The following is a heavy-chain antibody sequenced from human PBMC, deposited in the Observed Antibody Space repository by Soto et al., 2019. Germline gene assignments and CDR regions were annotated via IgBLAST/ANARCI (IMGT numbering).Heavy chain of an antibody. D-gene: IGHD3-3*01. J-gene: IGHJ6*02. CDR1: GDSFTNYY. Sequence: QVQLIQSGAEVRKPGASVKVSCKASGDSFTNYYFHWVRQAPGQSLEWMGIINSSGGSPTYAQKYLGRVTMTRDTSTRTVYMELSSLKSEDTALYYCAGERNYDFWSGYSSYGMDVWGQGTTVSVSS. CDR2: INSSGGSP. V-gene: IGHV1-46*01. CDR3: AGERNYDFWSGYSSYGMDV.